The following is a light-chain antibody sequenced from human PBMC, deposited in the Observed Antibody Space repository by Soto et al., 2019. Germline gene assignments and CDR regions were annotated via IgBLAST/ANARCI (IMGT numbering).Light chain of an antibody. J-gene: IGKJ4*01. Sequence: DIQMTQSASSLPASVGNTVTISCQASQDMSKYLNWFQQKPGKAPELLIYDVFNVESGVPSRFSGRGSGTDFTLIISNLQPEDFATYYCLQYDQLPITFGGGTKGDI. CDR2: DVF. V-gene: IGKV1-33*01. CDR1: QDMSKY. CDR3: LQYDQLPIT.